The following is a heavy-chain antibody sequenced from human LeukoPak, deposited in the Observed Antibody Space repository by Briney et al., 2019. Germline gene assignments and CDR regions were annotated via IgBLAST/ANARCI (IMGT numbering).Heavy chain of an antibody. D-gene: IGHD2-15*01. CDR3: ARNHHNSGGRCDF. J-gene: IGHJ4*02. V-gene: IGHV3-23*01. CDR1: GFTFGSYA. CDR2: ISGSGGNT. Sequence: GGSLRLSCAASGFTFGSYAMSWVRQAPGRGLEWVSAISGSGGNTYYADSVKDRFTISRDNSKNTLYLQMNSLRADDTAVYYCARNHHNSGGRCDFWGQGTLVTVSS.